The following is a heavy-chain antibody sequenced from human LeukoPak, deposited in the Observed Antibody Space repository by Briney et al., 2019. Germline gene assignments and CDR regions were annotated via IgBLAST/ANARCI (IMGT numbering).Heavy chain of an antibody. Sequence: GRSLRLSCAASGFTFSRYGMHWVRQAPGKGLEWVAVISSDESNKFYADSVKGRFTISRDNSKNTLYLQVNSVRAEDTAVYYCAKGHSSGWCSIEYWGQGTLVTVSS. J-gene: IGHJ4*02. D-gene: IGHD6-19*01. CDR2: ISSDESNK. CDR3: AKGHSSGWCSIEY. CDR1: GFTFSRYG. V-gene: IGHV3-30*18.